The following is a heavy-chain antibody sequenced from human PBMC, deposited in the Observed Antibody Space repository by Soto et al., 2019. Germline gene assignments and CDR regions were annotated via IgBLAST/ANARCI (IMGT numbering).Heavy chain of an antibody. CDR2: ISYNGRDE. CDR1: GFDFSSYP. V-gene: IGHV3-30*04. Sequence: LRLSCAASGFDFSSYPIHWVRQAPGEGLEWVAVISYNGRDEYYADSMKGRFTISRDNSRNTVYLQMNSLRPEDTAVYYCEKGSYDSNLDYWGQGTMVTVYS. CDR3: EKGSYDSNLDY. J-gene: IGHJ4*01. D-gene: IGHD2-8*01.